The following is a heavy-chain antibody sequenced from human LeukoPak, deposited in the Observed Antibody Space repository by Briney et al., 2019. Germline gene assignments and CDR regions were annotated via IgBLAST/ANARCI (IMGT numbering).Heavy chain of an antibody. Sequence: ASVKVSCKASGYTFTSYGISWVRQAPGQGPEWMGWISAYNGNTNYAQKLQGRVTMTTDTSTSTAYMELRSLRSDDTAVYYCAREECSSTSCYVDYWGQGTLVTVSS. CDR2: ISAYNGNT. J-gene: IGHJ4*02. CDR1: GYTFTSYG. V-gene: IGHV1-18*01. CDR3: AREECSSTSCYVDY. D-gene: IGHD2-2*01.